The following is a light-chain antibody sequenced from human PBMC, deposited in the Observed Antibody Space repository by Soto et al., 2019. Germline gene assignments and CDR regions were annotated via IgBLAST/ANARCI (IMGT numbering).Light chain of an antibody. J-gene: IGLJ1*01. CDR3: CSYPGLAPLYV. V-gene: IGLV2-23*01. CDR1: NSDVGSYDL. CDR2: EGN. Sequence: QSALTQPASVSGSPGQSITISCTGTNSDVGSYDLVSWYQQHPGKAPRLILYEGNKRPSGISNRFSGSKSGNTASLTVSGLQAEDEADYYCCSYPGLAPLYVFGTGPKLTFL.